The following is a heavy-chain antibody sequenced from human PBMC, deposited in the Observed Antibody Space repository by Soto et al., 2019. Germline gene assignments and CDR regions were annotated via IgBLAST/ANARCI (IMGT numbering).Heavy chain of an antibody. CDR2: INWNSGSI. J-gene: IGHJ1*01. CDR1: GFTFDDYA. V-gene: IGHV3-9*01. Sequence: GGSLRLSCAASGFTFDDYAMHWVRQVPGKGLEWVSGINWNSGSIGYGDSVKGRFAISRDNAKNSLHLQMSSLSAEDTAFYYCVKDESINWYSGHFRHWGQGTLVTVSS. D-gene: IGHD6-13*01. CDR3: VKDESINWYSGHFRH.